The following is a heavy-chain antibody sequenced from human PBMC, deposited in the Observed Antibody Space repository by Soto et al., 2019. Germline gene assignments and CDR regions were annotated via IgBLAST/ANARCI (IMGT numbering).Heavy chain of an antibody. V-gene: IGHV6-1*01. D-gene: IGHD6-19*01. Sequence: SQTLSLTCAISVDSVSSNTAAWNWIRSSPSRGLEWLGRTYYRSNWRHDYAVSVKSRITVNPGTSKNHFSLQLNSVTPDDTAVYYCARGVAGSGLDLWGQGTLVTVSS. J-gene: IGHJ5*02. CDR1: VDSVSSNTAA. CDR2: TYYRSNWRH. CDR3: ARGVAGSGLDL.